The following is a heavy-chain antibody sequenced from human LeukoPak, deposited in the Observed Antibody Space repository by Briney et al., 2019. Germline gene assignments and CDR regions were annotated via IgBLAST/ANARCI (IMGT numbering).Heavy chain of an antibody. V-gene: IGHV4-59*01. CDR2: IYYSGST. CDR3: ARSTDSSGWYWFDY. Sequence: SETLSLTCTVSGGSISSYYWSWIRQPPGKGLEWIGYIYYSGSTNYNPSLKSRVTISVDTSKNQFSLKLSSMTAADTAVYYCARSTDSSGWYWFDYWGQGTLVTVSS. CDR1: GGSISSYY. J-gene: IGHJ4*02. D-gene: IGHD6-19*01.